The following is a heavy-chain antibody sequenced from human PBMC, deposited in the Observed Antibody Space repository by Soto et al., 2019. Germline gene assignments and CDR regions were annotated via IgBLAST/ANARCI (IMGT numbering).Heavy chain of an antibody. CDR2: VWFDGSKK. D-gene: IGHD2-21*02. CDR1: GFTFSSYG. J-gene: IGHJ4*02. Sequence: QVQLVESGGGVVQSGRSLRLSCAASGFTFSSYGMHWVRQAPGKGLEWVALVWFDGSKKYYADSVKGRFTIARDNSKKTLYLQMNSLRVEYTVVYYCARDGRGYCGGDCSRFDNWGQGTLVTVSS. V-gene: IGHV3-33*01. CDR3: ARDGRGYCGGDCSRFDN.